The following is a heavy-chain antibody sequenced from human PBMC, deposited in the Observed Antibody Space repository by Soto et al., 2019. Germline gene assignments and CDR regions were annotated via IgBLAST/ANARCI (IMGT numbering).Heavy chain of an antibody. CDR3: AKGYYDILTGRVDY. V-gene: IGHV3-23*01. CDR1: GFTFSSYA. J-gene: IGHJ4*02. Sequence: GGSLRLSCAASGFTFSSYAMSWVRQAPGKGLEWVSAISGSGGSTYYADSVKGRFTTSRDNSKNTLYLQMNSLGAEDTAVYYCAKGYYDILTGRVDYWGQGTLVTVSS. CDR2: ISGSGGST. D-gene: IGHD3-9*01.